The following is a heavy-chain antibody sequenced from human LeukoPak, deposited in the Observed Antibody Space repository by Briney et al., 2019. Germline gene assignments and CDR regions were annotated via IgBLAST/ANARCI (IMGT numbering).Heavy chain of an antibody. Sequence: SETLSLTCAVYGGSFSGYYWSWIRQPPGKGLEWIGEINHSGSTNYNPSLKSRVTISVDTSKNQFSLKLSSVTAADTAVYYCARHGRPSCYGSGSYQDGYYFDYWGQGTLVTVSS. CDR2: INHSGST. CDR1: GGSFSGYY. V-gene: IGHV4-34*01. D-gene: IGHD3-10*01. J-gene: IGHJ4*02. CDR3: ARHGRPSCYGSGSYQDGYYFDY.